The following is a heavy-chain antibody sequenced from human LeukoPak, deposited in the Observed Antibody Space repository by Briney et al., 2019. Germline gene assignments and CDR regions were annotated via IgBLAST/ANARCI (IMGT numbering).Heavy chain of an antibody. V-gene: IGHV4-4*02. CDR2: VHLDGRT. CDR3: AREGGFYRPLDY. D-gene: IGHD3-3*01. Sequence: SETLSLTCGVSCGSVIHTNWWTWVRQPPGKGLEWIGEVHLDGRTNYNPSLESRLTMSVDVSENQVSLKLTTVTAADTAVYYCAREGGFYRPLDYSGQGTLVTVSS. J-gene: IGHJ4*02. CDR1: CGSVIHTNW.